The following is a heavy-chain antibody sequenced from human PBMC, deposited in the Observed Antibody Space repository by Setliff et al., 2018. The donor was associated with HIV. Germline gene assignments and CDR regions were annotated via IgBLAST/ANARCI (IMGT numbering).Heavy chain of an antibody. D-gene: IGHD4-17*01. Sequence: SETLSLTCTVSGGSIMSDGYYWNWIRQRPGKGLEWIGYIYNRGYTYYNPSLKSRVTTSIDTSQNQFSLRLSSVTVADTAVYYCARVQMAYAAFDVWGQGTMVTVSS. CDR3: ARVQMAYAAFDV. CDR1: GGSIMSDGYY. CDR2: IYNRGYT. J-gene: IGHJ3*01. V-gene: IGHV4-31*03.